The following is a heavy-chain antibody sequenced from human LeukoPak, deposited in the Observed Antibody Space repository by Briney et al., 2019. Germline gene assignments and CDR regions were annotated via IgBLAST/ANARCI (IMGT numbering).Heavy chain of an antibody. J-gene: IGHJ5*02. CDR2: INHSGST. D-gene: IGHD3-10*01. Sequence: PSETLSLTCAVYGGSFSGYYWSWIRQPPGKGLEWIGEINHSGSTYYNPSLKSRVTISVDTSKNQFSLKLSSVTAADTAVYYCARSPITMVRGVIIDIYNWFDPWGQGTLVTVSS. V-gene: IGHV4-34*01. CDR3: ARSPITMVRGVIIDIYNWFDP. CDR1: GGSFSGYY.